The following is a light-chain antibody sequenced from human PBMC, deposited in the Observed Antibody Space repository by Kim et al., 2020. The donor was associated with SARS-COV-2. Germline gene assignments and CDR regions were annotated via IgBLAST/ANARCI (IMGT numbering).Light chain of an antibody. V-gene: IGKV3-11*01. J-gene: IGKJ1*01. Sequence: LSPGERATLSCRASQSVAHYLAWYQQKPGQAPRLLIYEALKRATGIPARFSGSWSGTDFTLTISSLEPEDFAVYYCQQRGDWPQTFGQGTKVEIK. CDR1: QSVAHY. CDR2: EAL. CDR3: QQRGDWPQT.